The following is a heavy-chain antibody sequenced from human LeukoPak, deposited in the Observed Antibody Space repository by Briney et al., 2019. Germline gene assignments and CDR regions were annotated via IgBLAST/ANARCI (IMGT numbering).Heavy chain of an antibody. Sequence: SETLSLTCTVSGGSISSYYWSWIRQHPGKGLEWIGYIYYSGSTNYNPSLKSRVTISVDTSKNQFSLRLSSVTAADMAVYYCARQFGYYDSSGYTSYFDYWGQGTLVTVSS. J-gene: IGHJ4*02. CDR2: IYYSGST. CDR3: ARQFGYYDSSGYTSYFDY. CDR1: GGSISSYY. D-gene: IGHD3-22*01. V-gene: IGHV4-59*01.